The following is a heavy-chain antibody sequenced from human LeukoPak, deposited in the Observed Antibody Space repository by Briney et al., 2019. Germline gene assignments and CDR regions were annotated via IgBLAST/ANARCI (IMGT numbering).Heavy chain of an antibody. Sequence: GGSLRLSCAASGFTFSSYWMSWVRQAPGKGLEWVANIKQDGSEKYYVDSVKGRFTISRDNAKNSLYLQMNSLRAEDTAVYYCARDHASQMVAARLGAFDIWGQGTMVTVSS. D-gene: IGHD2-15*01. CDR2: IKQDGSEK. CDR3: ARDHASQMVAARLGAFDI. CDR1: GFTFSSYW. J-gene: IGHJ3*02. V-gene: IGHV3-7*01.